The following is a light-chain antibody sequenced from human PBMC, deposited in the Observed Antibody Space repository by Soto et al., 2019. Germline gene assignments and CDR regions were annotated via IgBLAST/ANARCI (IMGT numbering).Light chain of an antibody. V-gene: IGLV3-21*04. CDR3: QVWDSISDHVV. CDR1: NIGRKG. Sequence: SYELTQAPSVSVAPRKTATITCGGNNIGRKGVHWYQQRPGQAPVLVIYYDSDRPSGIPERFSGSNSGDTATLTISRVEAGDEADYYCQVWDSISDHVVFGGGTKLTVL. J-gene: IGLJ2*01. CDR2: YDS.